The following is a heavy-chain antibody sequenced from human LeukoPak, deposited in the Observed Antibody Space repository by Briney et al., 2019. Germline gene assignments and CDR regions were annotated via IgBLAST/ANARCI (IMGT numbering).Heavy chain of an antibody. D-gene: IGHD5-18*01. CDR1: GFTVSSNY. Sequence: GGTLRLSCAASGFTVSSNYMSWDRQAPGKGLQWVSVIYSGGSTYYADSVKGRFTLSRDNSKNTLFLQMNSLRAEDTAVYYCARGGYSYGFPFDYWGQGTLVTVSS. CDR2: IYSGGST. CDR3: ARGGYSYGFPFDY. V-gene: IGHV3-53*01. J-gene: IGHJ4*02.